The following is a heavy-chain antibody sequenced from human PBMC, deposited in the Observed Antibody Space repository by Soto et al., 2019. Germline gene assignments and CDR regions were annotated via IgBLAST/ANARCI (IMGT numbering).Heavy chain of an antibody. D-gene: IGHD6-13*01. Sequence: EASVKVSCKASGGTFSSYAISWVRQAPGQGLEWMGGIIPIFGTANYAQKFQGRVTITADESTSTAYMELSSLRSEDTAVYYCARGARSSWSPFDYWGQGXLVTVYS. J-gene: IGHJ4*02. V-gene: IGHV1-69*13. CDR3: ARGARSSWSPFDY. CDR2: IIPIFGTA. CDR1: GGTFSSYA.